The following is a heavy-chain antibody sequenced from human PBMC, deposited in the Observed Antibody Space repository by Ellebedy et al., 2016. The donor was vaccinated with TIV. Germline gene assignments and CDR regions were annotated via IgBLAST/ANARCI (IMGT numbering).Heavy chain of an antibody. J-gene: IGHJ4*02. CDR2: INTDGSST. V-gene: IGHV3-74*01. D-gene: IGHD3-9*01. CDR1: GFTLSGYW. CDR3: TRESFRYFDWDL. Sequence: PGGSLRLSCAASGFTLSGYWMHWVRQVPGKGLMWVSRINTDGSSTSYADSVEGRFTITRDNAKKTLYLEMSSLRPEDTAVYYCTRESFRYFDWDLWGQGTLVTVPS.